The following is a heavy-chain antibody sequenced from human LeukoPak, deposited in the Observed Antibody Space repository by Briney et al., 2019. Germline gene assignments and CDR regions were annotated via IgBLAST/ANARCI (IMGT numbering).Heavy chain of an antibody. Sequence: ASETLSLTCSVSGGSISSSDYYWGWIRQPPGKGREWIGSIYYSGNTYYNSSLKSRVTISVDTSKNRFSLRLSSVTAADTAVYYCARVPGIALAGIDYWGQGTLVTVSS. D-gene: IGHD6-19*01. CDR3: ARVPGIALAGIDY. J-gene: IGHJ4*02. V-gene: IGHV4-39*01. CDR2: IYYSGNT. CDR1: GGSISSSDYY.